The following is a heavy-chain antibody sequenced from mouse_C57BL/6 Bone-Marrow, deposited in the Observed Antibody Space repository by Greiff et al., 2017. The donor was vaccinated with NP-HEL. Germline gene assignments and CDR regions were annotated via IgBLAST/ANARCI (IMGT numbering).Heavy chain of an antibody. D-gene: IGHD1-1*01. CDR2: ISSGGSYT. J-gene: IGHJ2*01. CDR3: ARQGYYYGSYYFDY. V-gene: IGHV5-6*01. Sequence: EVKLVESGGDLVKPGGSLKLSCAASGFTFSSYGMSWVRQTPDKRLEWVATISSGGSYTYYPDSVKGRFTISRDNAKNTLYLQMSSLKSEDTAMYYCARQGYYYGSYYFDYWGQGTTITVSS. CDR1: GFTFSSYG.